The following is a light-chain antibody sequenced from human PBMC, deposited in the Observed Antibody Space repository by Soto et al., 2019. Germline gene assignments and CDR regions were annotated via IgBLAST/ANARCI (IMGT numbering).Light chain of an antibody. V-gene: IGKV3-20*01. CDR3: QQYGSSPYT. CDR2: GAS. Sequence: EIVLTQSPGTLSLSPGERATLSCRASQSVSSSYLAWYQQKPGQAPRLLIYGASSRATGIPDRFSGSGPGTDFTLTMSRLEPEDFAGYYCQQYGSSPYTFGQGTKLEIK. CDR1: QSVSSSY. J-gene: IGKJ2*01.